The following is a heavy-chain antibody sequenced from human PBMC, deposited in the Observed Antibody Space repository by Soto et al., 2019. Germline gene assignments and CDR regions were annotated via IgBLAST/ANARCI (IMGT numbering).Heavy chain of an antibody. CDR3: ARGGGYYRNFDS. CDR1: GGSITSGGYS. D-gene: IGHD3-22*01. V-gene: IGHV4-31*02. J-gene: IGHJ4*02. Sequence: QVQLQESGPALVKPSQTLSLTCYVSGGSITSGGYSWTWIRHQPGKALQWIGYIFDRGSAYYNPSLERRLRISVDTGKNPFSLELSSVTAADTAVYYCARGGGYYRNFDSWGQGTIVSVFS. CDR2: IFDRGSA.